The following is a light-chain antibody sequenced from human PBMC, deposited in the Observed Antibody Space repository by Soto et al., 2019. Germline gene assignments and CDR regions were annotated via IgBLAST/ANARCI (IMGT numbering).Light chain of an antibody. Sequence: VLTQPASVSGSPGQSIAISCTGSSSDIGIYKYVSWYQQHPGKVPKLIIYEVTNRPSGVSNRFSGSKSGNTASLTISGLQAEDEADYYCSSYTTSSTRVFGPGTKVTVL. CDR3: SSYTTSSTRV. CDR1: SSDIGIYKY. V-gene: IGLV2-14*01. J-gene: IGLJ1*01. CDR2: EVT.